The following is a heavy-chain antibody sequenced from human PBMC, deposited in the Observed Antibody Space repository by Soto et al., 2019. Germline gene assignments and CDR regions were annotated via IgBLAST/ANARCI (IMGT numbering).Heavy chain of an antibody. J-gene: IGHJ3*02. V-gene: IGHV1-18*01. D-gene: IGHD4-17*01. CDR1: GYTFTSYG. CDR2: ISAYNGNT. CDR3: ARGGHDYGGNSNAFDI. Sequence: ASVKVSCKASGYTFTSYGISWVRQAPGQGLEWMGWISAYNGNTNYAQKPQGRVTMTTDTSTSTAYMELRSLRSDDTAVYYCARGGHDYGGNSNAFDIWGQGTMVTVSS.